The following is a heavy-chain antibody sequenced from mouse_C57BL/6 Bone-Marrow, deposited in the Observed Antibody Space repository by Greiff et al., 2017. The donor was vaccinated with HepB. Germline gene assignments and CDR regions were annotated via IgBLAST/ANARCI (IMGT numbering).Heavy chain of an antibody. D-gene: IGHD2-1*01. CDR1: GYSITSGYY. V-gene: IGHV3-6*01. J-gene: IGHJ3*01. CDR3: AKLIYYGNYPWFAY. Sequence: EVKLVESGPGLVKPSQSLSLTCSVTGYSITSGYYWNWIRQFPGNKLEWMGYISYDGSNNYNPSLNNRISITRDTSKNQFFLKLNSVTTEDTATYYCAKLIYYGNYPWFAYWGQGTLVTVSA. CDR2: ISYDGSN.